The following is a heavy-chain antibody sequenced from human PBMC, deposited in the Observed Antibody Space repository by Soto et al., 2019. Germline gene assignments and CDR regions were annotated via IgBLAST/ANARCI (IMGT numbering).Heavy chain of an antibody. CDR2: ISVSGGGT. Sequence: EVQLLESGGGLVKPGGSLRLSCAASAFTFNPNARAWVRQAPGKGLEWVSAISVSGGGTYYADSVKGRFTISRDTSKNTLYLQMNSLRADDTAVYYCAKSGGASPYYFDYWGRGTLVTVSS. CDR3: AKSGGASPYYFDY. D-gene: IGHD1-26*01. J-gene: IGHJ4*02. V-gene: IGHV3-23*01. CDR1: AFTFNPNA.